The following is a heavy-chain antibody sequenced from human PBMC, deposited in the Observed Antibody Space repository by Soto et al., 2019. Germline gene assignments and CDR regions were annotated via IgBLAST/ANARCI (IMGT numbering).Heavy chain of an antibody. CDR2: SSNSGTFS. J-gene: IGHJ4*02. Sequence: GGSLRLSCEVSGFTFSDYYISWIRQAPGKGLEWISYSSNSGTFSRYADSVKGRFSISRDNTKNLLYLQMNSLRAEDAAVYYCARSGDNYNRLAYRGQGTPVTVSS. CDR3: ARSGDNYNRLAY. D-gene: IGHD1-1*01. V-gene: IGHV3-11*06. CDR1: GFTFSDYY.